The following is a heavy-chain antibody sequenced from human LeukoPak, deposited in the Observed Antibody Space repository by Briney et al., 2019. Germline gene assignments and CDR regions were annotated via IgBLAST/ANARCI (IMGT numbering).Heavy chain of an antibody. CDR3: ARDRRDGYNLLDY. Sequence: GGSLRLSCAASGFTFSSYAMNWVRQAPGKGLEWVANIKQDGSEKYSVDSVKGRFTISRDNSKKSLYLQMNSLRGEDTAMYYCARDRRDGYNLLDYWGQGTLVTVSS. J-gene: IGHJ4*02. D-gene: IGHD5-24*01. V-gene: IGHV3-7*01. CDR1: GFTFSSYA. CDR2: IKQDGSEK.